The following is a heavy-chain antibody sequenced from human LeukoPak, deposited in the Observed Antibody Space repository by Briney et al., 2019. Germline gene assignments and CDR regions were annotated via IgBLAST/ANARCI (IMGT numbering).Heavy chain of an antibody. D-gene: IGHD3-3*01. CDR2: INHSGST. CDR3: ARESGRGFWSGYYTENFDY. V-gene: IGHV4-34*01. J-gene: IGHJ4*02. Sequence: SETLSLTCAVYGGSFSGYYWSWIRQPPGKGLEWIGEINHSGSTNYNPSLKSRVTISVDTSKNQFSLKLSSVTAADTAVYYCARESGRGFWSGYYTENFDYWGQGTLVTVSS. CDR1: GGSFSGYY.